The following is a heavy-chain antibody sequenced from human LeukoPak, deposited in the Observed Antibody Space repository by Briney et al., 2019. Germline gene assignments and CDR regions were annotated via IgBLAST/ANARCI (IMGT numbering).Heavy chain of an antibody. CDR3: ARGRDHDWYFDL. CDR2: ITSSGGTI. V-gene: IGHV3-48*03. Sequence: HPGGSLRLSCAASGFTVTNNDMNWVRQAPGKGLEWVSYITSSGGTIYYADSVKGRFTMSRDNRRNSLYLQINSLRGEDTAVYYCARGRDHDWYFDLWGRGTLVTVSS. J-gene: IGHJ2*01. CDR1: GFTVTNND.